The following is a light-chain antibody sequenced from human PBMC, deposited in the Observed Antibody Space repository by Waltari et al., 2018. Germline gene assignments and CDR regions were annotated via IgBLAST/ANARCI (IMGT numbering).Light chain of an antibody. CDR2: EVT. Sequence: QSALTQPASVSGSPGQSIPISCTATSSYVGRYTLVSWYQQHPGKAPKLGIYEVTKRPSGVSTRFSGSKSGNTASLTISGLQAEDEADYCCCSYAGSSTWVFGGGTKLTVL. V-gene: IGLV2-23*02. CDR1: SSYVGRYTL. CDR3: CSYAGSSTWV. J-gene: IGLJ3*02.